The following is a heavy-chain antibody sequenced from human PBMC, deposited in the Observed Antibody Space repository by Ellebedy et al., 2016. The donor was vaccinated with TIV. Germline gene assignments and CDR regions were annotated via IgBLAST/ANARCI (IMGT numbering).Heavy chain of an antibody. Sequence: GGSLRLSXAASGFTFSSYSMNWVRQAPGKGLEWVSSISSSSSYIYYADSVKGRFTISRDNAKNSLYLQMNSLRAEDTAVYYCARDYYDFWSGQWRWFDPWGQGTLVTVSS. CDR2: ISSSSSYI. J-gene: IGHJ5*02. V-gene: IGHV3-21*01. CDR1: GFTFSSYS. CDR3: ARDYYDFWSGQWRWFDP. D-gene: IGHD3-3*01.